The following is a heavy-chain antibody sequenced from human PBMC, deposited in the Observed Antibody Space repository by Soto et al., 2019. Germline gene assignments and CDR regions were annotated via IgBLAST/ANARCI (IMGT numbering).Heavy chain of an antibody. CDR3: ARGKAVAGTYYYGMDV. CDR1: GGTFTSYD. Sequence: ASVKVSCKASGGTFTSYDINWVRQATGQGLEWMGWMNPNSGNTGYAQKFQGRVTMTRNTSISTAYMELSSLRSEDTAVYYCARGKAVAGTYYYGMDVWGQGTTVTVSS. J-gene: IGHJ6*02. V-gene: IGHV1-8*01. D-gene: IGHD6-19*01. CDR2: MNPNSGNT.